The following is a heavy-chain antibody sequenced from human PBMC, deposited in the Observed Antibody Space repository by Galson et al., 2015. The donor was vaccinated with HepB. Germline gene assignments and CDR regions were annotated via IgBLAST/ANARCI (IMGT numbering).Heavy chain of an antibody. Sequence: QSGAEVKKPGASVKVSCKASGYTFTSYYMHWVRQAPGQGLEWMGIINPSGGSTSYAQKFQGRVTMTRDTSTSTVYMELSSLRSEDTAVYYCARETKVVVVETSTINAFDIWGQGTMVTVSS. V-gene: IGHV1-46*01. CDR2: INPSGGST. CDR3: ARETKVVVVETSTINAFDI. CDR1: GYTFTSYY. D-gene: IGHD2-15*01. J-gene: IGHJ3*02.